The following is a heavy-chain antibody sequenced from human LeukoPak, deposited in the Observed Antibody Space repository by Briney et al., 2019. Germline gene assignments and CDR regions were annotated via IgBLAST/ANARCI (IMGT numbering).Heavy chain of an antibody. Sequence: GAAVNVTFKATGYTFTSYVINWLRQAPGQGLAWVGWISAYNGNTNYAQKLQCRVTMTTDTSTSTAYMELRSLRSDDTAVYYCARELTYYYGSGSYYKGGFDYWGEGTLVTVSS. CDR1: GYTFTSYV. J-gene: IGHJ4*02. D-gene: IGHD3-10*01. V-gene: IGHV1-18*01. CDR3: ARELTYYYGSGSYYKGGFDY. CDR2: ISAYNGNT.